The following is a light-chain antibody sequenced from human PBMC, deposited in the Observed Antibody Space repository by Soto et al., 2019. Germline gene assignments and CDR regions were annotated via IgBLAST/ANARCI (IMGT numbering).Light chain of an antibody. Sequence: EIVLTQSPCTLSFSPWERSTLSFMASQTVSRNNLVWYQQRPGQPPRLLIYGASSRATGIPDRFSGSGSGTDFSSAICRPEAEEFAVYFCQQPGDAPISFGQGTRLEIK. J-gene: IGKJ5*01. CDR3: QQPGDAPIS. V-gene: IGKV3-20*01. CDR1: QTVSRNN. CDR2: GAS.